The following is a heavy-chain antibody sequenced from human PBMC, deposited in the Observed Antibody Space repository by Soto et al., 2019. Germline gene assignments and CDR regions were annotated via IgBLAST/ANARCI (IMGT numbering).Heavy chain of an antibody. J-gene: IGHJ6*02. CDR3: ARVLVTMVRGVIAYGMDV. V-gene: IGHV1-69*13. Sequence: SVKVSCKASGGTLSSYAISWVRQAPGQGLEWMGGIIPIFGTANYAQKFQGRVTITADESTSTAYMELSSLRSEDTAVYYCARVLVTMVRGVIAYGMDVWGQGTTVTVSS. D-gene: IGHD3-10*01. CDR2: IIPIFGTA. CDR1: GGTLSSYA.